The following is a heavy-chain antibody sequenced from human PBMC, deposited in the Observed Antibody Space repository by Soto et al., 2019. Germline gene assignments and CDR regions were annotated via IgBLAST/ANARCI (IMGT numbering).Heavy chain of an antibody. D-gene: IGHD2-15*01. V-gene: IGHV1-18*01. CDR3: ARDRDRVADI. CDR1: GYTFNTYG. CDR2: INAYNGNR. Sequence: QVHLVQSGPEVKKPGASVKVSCKASGYTFNTYGITWVRQAPGQGLEWMAWINAYNGNRIYAQNFQGRVTVTTDTSTSAAYMELISLTSASPAVYFCARDRDRVADIWGLGTMVTVSS. J-gene: IGHJ3*02.